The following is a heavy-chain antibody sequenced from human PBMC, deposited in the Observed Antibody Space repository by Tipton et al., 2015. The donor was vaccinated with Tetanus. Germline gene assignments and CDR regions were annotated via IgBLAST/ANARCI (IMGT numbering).Heavy chain of an antibody. J-gene: IGHJ4*02. V-gene: IGHV4-39*01. D-gene: IGHD1-26*01. Sequence: TLSLTCTVSGGSISSSSYYWGWIRQPPGKGLEWIGSIYYSGSTYYNPSLKSRVTISVDTSKNQFSLKLSSVTAADTAVYYCARVQVGATPFDYWGQGTLVTVSS. CDR1: GGSISSSSYY. CDR3: ARVQVGATPFDY. CDR2: IYYSGST.